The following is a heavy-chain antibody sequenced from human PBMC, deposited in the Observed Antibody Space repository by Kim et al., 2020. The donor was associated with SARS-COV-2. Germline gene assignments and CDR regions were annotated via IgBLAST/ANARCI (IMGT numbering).Heavy chain of an antibody. J-gene: IGHJ1*01. CDR3: ARAGDYDISGYYGVFHH. V-gene: IGHV3-74*01. D-gene: IGHD3-22*01. Sequence: EKGRFTITRDNAKNTLYLQMNSLRPEDTAVYYCARAGDYDISGYYGVFHHWGQGALVTVSS.